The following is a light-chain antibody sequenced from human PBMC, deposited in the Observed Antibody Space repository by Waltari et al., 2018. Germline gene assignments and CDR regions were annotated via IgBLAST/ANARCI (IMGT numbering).Light chain of an antibody. Sequence: QSVLTQPPSASGTPGQRVTISCSGSSSNIGSNTVNWYQQLPGTAPKLPIYSNNQRPSGVPDRFSGPKSGTSASLAISGLQSEDEADYYCAAWDDSLNVWVFGGGTKLTVL. V-gene: IGLV1-44*01. CDR1: SSNIGSNT. CDR2: SNN. J-gene: IGLJ3*02. CDR3: AAWDDSLNVWV.